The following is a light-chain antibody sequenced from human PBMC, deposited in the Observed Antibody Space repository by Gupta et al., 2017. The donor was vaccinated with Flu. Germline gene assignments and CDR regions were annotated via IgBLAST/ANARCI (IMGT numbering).Light chain of an antibody. CDR3: HHDGNSPYT. CDR1: ESVKRHH. CDR2: GTL. J-gene: IGKJ2*01. V-gene: IGKV3-20*01. Sequence: GTLYLSPRESGTLSCRAVESVKRHHLEWYQQKPGQSPRLLMYGTLNRASGLPDRFSNGGSGTDLTLTINRLEPEDSALCYCHHDGNSPYTFGQGTKLEIK.